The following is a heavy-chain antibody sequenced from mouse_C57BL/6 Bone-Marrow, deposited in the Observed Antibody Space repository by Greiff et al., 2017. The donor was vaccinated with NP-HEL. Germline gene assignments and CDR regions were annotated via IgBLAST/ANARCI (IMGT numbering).Heavy chain of an antibody. CDR1: GYSITSGYD. Sequence: EVKLQESGPGMVKPSQSLSLTCTVTGYSITSGYDWHWIRHFPGNKLEWMGYISYSGSTNYNPSLKSRISITHDTSKNHFFLKLNSVTTEDTATYYCARVDYYGSSYWYFDVWGTGTTVTVSS. V-gene: IGHV3-1*01. CDR3: ARVDYYGSSYWYFDV. D-gene: IGHD1-1*01. CDR2: ISYSGST. J-gene: IGHJ1*03.